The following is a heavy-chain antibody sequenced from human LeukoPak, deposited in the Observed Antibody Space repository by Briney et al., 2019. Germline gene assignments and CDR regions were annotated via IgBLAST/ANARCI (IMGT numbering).Heavy chain of an antibody. CDR1: GFTFSSYS. CDR2: ISSSSSYI. V-gene: IGHV3-21*01. D-gene: IGHD3-22*01. CDR3: AREKKYYYDSSGYRLLDY. J-gene: IGHJ4*02. Sequence: GGSLRLSCAVSGFTFSSYSMNWVRQAPGKGLYWVSSISSSSSYIYYADSVKGRFTISRDNAKNSLYLQMNSLRAEDTAVYYCAREKKYYYDSSGYRLLDYWGQGTLVTVSS.